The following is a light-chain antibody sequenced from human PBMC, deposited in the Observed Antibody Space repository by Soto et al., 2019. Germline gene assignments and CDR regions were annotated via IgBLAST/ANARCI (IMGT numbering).Light chain of an antibody. Sequence: EIVLTQSPGTLSLSPVERATLSCMASQSVSSSYLAWYQQKPGQAPRPLIYGASSRATGIPDRFSGSGSGTDFTLTISRLEPEDFAVYYCQQYGSSPTFGGGTKVDIK. CDR2: GAS. CDR3: QQYGSSPT. CDR1: QSVSSSY. J-gene: IGKJ4*01. V-gene: IGKV3-20*01.